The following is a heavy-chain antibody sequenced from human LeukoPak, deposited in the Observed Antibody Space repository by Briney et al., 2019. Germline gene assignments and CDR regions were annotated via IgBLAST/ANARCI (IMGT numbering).Heavy chain of an antibody. CDR2: IKQDGSDK. D-gene: IGHD5-18*01. V-gene: IGHV3-7*05. CDR3: TRGGHTYFY. CDR1: GFTFTSYW. Sequence: PGGSLRLSCAASGFTFTSYWMSWVRQAPGTGLEWVANIKQDGSDKYYVDSVKGRFTISRDNAKSSLFLQMNSLRAEDTAVYYCTRGGHTYFYWGQGTLVTVSS. J-gene: IGHJ4*02.